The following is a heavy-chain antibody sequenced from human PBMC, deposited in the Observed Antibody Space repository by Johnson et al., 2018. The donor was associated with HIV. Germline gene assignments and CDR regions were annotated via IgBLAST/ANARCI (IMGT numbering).Heavy chain of an antibody. CDR2: ISYDGSNK. CDR1: GFTFSSYA. J-gene: IGHJ3*02. V-gene: IGHV3-30*14. D-gene: IGHD3-22*01. Sequence: MQLVESGGGVVQPGRSLRLSCAASGFTFSSYAMHWVSQAPGKGLEWVAVISYDGSNKYYADSVKGRFTISRDNSKNTLYRQMNSLRAEDTALYYCGGATHYYDSGVYRGDGFDIWGQGTMVIVSS. CDR3: GGATHYYDSGVYRGDGFDI.